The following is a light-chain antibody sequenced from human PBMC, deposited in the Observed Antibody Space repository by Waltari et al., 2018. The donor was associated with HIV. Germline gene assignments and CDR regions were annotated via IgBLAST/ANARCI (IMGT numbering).Light chain of an antibody. V-gene: IGLV2-23*02. CDR2: DVS. Sequence: QSALTQPASVSGNPGQSVTITCTGTDIDIGIYNLLSWFQQHPGKAPKLLIYDVSKRPSGVSSRFSGSKSGSFASLTISGLLTEDESAYYCLTYVSKTSTWQFGGGTYLTV. CDR3: LTYVSKTSTWQ. J-gene: IGLJ3*02. CDR1: DIDIGIYNL.